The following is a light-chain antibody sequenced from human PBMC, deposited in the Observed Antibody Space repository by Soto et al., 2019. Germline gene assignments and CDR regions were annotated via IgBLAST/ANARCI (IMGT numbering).Light chain of an antibody. CDR1: QSLNNY. J-gene: IGKJ5*01. V-gene: IGKV1-5*01. CDR3: QQYYRSSIT. Sequence: IKMTQSPSTLSASVGDRVTITCRASQSLNNYFAWYQQKPGKAPKLLIYDASTLERGVPSRFSGTGSGTEFTLTISSLQPDDFATYYRQQYYRSSITFGQGHDWRL. CDR2: DAS.